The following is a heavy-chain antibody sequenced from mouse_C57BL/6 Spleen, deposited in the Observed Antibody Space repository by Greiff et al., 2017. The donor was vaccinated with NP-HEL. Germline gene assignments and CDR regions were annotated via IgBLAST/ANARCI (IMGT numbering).Heavy chain of an antibody. CDR2: IYPSDSET. CDR1: GYTFTSYW. D-gene: IGHD2-5*01. V-gene: IGHV1-61*01. J-gene: IGHJ2*01. Sequence: QVQLQQPGAELVRPGSSVKLSCKASGYTFTSYWMDWVKQRPGQGLEWIGNIYPSDSETHYNQKFKDKATLTVDKSSSTAYMQLSSLTSEDSAVYYCARETYSNFFDYWGQGTTLTVSS. CDR3: ARETYSNFFDY.